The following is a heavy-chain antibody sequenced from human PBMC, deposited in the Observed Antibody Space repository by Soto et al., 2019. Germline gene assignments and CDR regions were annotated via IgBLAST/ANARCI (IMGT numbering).Heavy chain of an antibody. CDR2: ISTYNYRT. V-gene: IGHV1-18*01. CDR1: GYTFTNYG. D-gene: IGHD3-22*01. J-gene: IGHJ4*02. Sequence: ASVKVSCKASGYTFTNYGISWVRQATGQGLEWMGWISTYNYRTNYAQNFQGRVTMTTDTSTSTAYMELTSLRSDDTAMYYCAREAPGDYDSSGFYYDVELDYWGQGTLVTVSS. CDR3: AREAPGDYDSSGFYYDVELDY.